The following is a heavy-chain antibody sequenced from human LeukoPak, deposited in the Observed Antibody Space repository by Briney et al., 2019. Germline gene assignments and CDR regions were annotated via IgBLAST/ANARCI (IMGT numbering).Heavy chain of an antibody. CDR1: GFSFGRFW. Sequence: GGSLRLSCAASGFSFGRFWMSWVRQAPGKGLEWVANIDQDGREKNYVDSVKGRFTISRDNAKNSLYLQMNTLRGEDTAVYFCASGPRREYFFDYWGQGTLVTVSS. D-gene: IGHD2/OR15-2a*01. CDR2: IDQDGREK. V-gene: IGHV3-7*01. CDR3: ASGPRREYFFDY. J-gene: IGHJ4*02.